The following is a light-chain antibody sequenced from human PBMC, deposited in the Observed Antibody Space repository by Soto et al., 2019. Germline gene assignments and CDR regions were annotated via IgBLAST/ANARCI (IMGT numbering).Light chain of an antibody. CDR3: ASYVFGNTLDV. Sequence: LTQPASMSGSPGQSITISCTGTSRDVGAYNYVSWYQQHPGKAPKLIIYEVSNRPSGVSYRFTGSKSGNTASLTISGFQAEDEADYYCASYVFGNTLDVFGTGTKV. V-gene: IGLV2-14*01. CDR1: SRDVGAYNY. J-gene: IGLJ1*01. CDR2: EVS.